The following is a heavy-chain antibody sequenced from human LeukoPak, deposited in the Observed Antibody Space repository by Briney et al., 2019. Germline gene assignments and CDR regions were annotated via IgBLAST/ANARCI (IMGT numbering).Heavy chain of an antibody. Sequence: ASVKVSCKASGYIFTSYYMHWVRQAPGQGLEWMGIINPSGGSTSYAQKFRGRVTMTRDTSTSTVYMELSSLRSEDTAVYYCARDGSIDIVQVPAAIGLVYWGQGTLVTVSS. CDR1: GYIFTSYY. D-gene: IGHD2-2*02. CDR2: INPSGGST. V-gene: IGHV1-46*01. J-gene: IGHJ4*02. CDR3: ARDGSIDIVQVPAAIGLVY.